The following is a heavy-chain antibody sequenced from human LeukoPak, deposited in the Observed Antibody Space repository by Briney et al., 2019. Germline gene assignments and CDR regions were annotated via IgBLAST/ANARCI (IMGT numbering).Heavy chain of an antibody. CDR3: ARDPVLGAPDYLDY. D-gene: IGHD1-26*01. CDR1: GFPFNDYV. V-gene: IGHV3-30*03. CDR2: TSADERIK. J-gene: IGHJ4*02. Sequence: PGGSLRLSCTVSGFPFNDYVIHWVRQAPGKGLEWVAVTSADERIKIYNDSVRGRFTISGDNSKNTQYLQMNSLRVEDTAVYYCARDPVLGAPDYLDYWGRGTLVSVSS.